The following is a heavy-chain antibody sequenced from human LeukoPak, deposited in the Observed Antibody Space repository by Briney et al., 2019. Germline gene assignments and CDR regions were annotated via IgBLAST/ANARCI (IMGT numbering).Heavy chain of an antibody. Sequence: ASVKVSCKASGYTFTSYAMNWVRQAPGQGLEWMGWINTNTGNPTYAQGFTGRFVFSLDTSVSTAYLQISSLKAEDTAVYYCAREYGDYPNRYFDLWGRGTLVTVSS. D-gene: IGHD4-17*01. J-gene: IGHJ2*01. V-gene: IGHV7-4-1*02. CDR2: INTNTGNP. CDR1: GYTFTSYA. CDR3: AREYGDYPNRYFDL.